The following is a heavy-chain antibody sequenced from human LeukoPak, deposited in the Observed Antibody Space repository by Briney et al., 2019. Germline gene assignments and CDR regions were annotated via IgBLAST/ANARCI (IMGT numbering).Heavy chain of an antibody. V-gene: IGHV1-69*13. J-gene: IGHJ5*02. CDR3: AGGRGYSYGPKEP. CDR1: GYTFSSYD. D-gene: IGHD5-18*01. Sequence: SVKVSCKTSGYTFSSYDISWVRQAPGQGLEWMGGIIPIFGTANYAQKFQGRVTITADESTSTAYMELSSLRSEDTAVYYCAGGRGYSYGPKEPWGQGTLVTVSS. CDR2: IIPIFGTA.